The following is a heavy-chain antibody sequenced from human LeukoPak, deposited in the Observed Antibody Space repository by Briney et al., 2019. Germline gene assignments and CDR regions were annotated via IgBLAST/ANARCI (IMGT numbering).Heavy chain of an antibody. J-gene: IGHJ4*02. D-gene: IGHD3-3*01. Sequence: PSETLSLTCAVYGGSFSGYYWSWIRQPPGKGLEWIGEINHSGSTNYNPSLKSRVTISVDTSKNQFSLKLSSVTAADTAVYYCARLAIFGVVRSFDYWGQGTLVTVSS. CDR2: INHSGST. CDR3: ARLAIFGVVRSFDY. V-gene: IGHV4-34*01. CDR1: GGSFSGYY.